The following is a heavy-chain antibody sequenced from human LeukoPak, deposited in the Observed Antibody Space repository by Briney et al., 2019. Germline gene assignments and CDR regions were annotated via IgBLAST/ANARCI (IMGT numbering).Heavy chain of an antibody. D-gene: IGHD1-1*01. V-gene: IGHV4-34*01. Sequence: PSETLSLTCAVYGGSFSGYYWSWIRQPPGKGLEWIGEINHSGSTNYNPSLKSRVTISVDTSKNQFSLKLSSVTAADTAVYYCARGRRYRMGYYFDYWGQGTLVTVSS. CDR1: GGSFSGYY. CDR2: INHSGST. CDR3: ARGRRYRMGYYFDY. J-gene: IGHJ4*02.